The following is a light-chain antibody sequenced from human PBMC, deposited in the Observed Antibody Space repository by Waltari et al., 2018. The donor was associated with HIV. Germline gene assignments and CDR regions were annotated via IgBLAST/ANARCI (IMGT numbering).Light chain of an antibody. CDR2: SNN. CDR3: ATWDDRLRGVV. Sequence: QSVLTQPPSASGTPGQTVTISCSGSSSNIASNTVNWYQHLPGTAPKLLIYSNNQRPSGVPDRFSGSKSGTSASLAISGLQSEVEAHYYCATWDDRLRGVVFGGGTKLTVL. CDR1: SSNIASNT. J-gene: IGLJ2*01. V-gene: IGLV1-44*01.